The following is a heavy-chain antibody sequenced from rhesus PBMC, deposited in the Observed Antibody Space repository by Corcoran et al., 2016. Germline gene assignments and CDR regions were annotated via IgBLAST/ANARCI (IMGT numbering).Heavy chain of an antibody. V-gene: IGHV4S2*01. CDR3: ARGYSSVDY. D-gene: IGHD5-24*01. Sequence: QVQLQESGPGLVKPSETLPLTCAVSGASIRSNSWRWIRQAPGKGLEWIGRIYGSGGSTDYNPSLKSRVTISIDTSKNQFSLKLSSVTAADTAVYYCARGYSSVDYWGQGVLVTVSS. CDR2: IYGSGGST. CDR1: GASIRSNS. J-gene: IGHJ4*01.